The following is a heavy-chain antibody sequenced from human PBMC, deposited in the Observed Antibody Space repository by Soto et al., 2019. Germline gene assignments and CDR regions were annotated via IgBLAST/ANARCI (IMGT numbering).Heavy chain of an antibody. CDR1: GGSISSGGYY. J-gene: IGHJ6*02. V-gene: IGHV4-31*03. CDR3: ARASIAAPNRIYGMDV. D-gene: IGHD6-6*01. CDR2: IYYSGST. Sequence: SETLSLTCTVSGGSISSGGYYWSWIRQHPGKGLEWIGYIYYSGSTYYNPSLKSRVTISVDTSKNQFSLKLSSVTAADMAVYYCARASIAAPNRIYGMDVWGQGTTVTVSS.